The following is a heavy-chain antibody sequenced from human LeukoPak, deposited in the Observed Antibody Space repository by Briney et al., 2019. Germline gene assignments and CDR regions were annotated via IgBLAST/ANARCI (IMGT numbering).Heavy chain of an antibody. CDR1: GGSFSGYY. D-gene: IGHD2-2*01. Sequence: SETLSLTCAVYGGSFSGYYWSWIRQPPGKGLEWIGEINHSGSTNYNPSLKSRVTISVDTSKNQFSLKLSSVTAADTAVYYCARVVVPAAMTYYFDYWGQGTLVTVSS. CDR2: INHSGST. J-gene: IGHJ4*02. CDR3: ARVVVPAAMTYYFDY. V-gene: IGHV4-34*01.